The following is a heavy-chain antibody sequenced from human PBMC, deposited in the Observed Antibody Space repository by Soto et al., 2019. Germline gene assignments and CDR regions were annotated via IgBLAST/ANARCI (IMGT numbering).Heavy chain of an antibody. CDR3: ARDRLAGLHHYDY. V-gene: IGHV1-69*06. Sequence: KVSCKASGGTFSSYAISWVRQAPGQGLEWMGGIIPIFGTANYAQKFQGRVTITADKSTSTAYMELSSLRSEDTAVYYCARDRLAGLHHYDYWGQGTLVTVSS. J-gene: IGHJ4*02. CDR2: IIPIFGTA. CDR1: GGTFSSYA. D-gene: IGHD5-12*01.